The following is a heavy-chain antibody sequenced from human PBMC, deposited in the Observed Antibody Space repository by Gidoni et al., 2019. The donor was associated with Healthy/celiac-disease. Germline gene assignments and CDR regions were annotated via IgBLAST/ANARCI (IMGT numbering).Heavy chain of an antibody. D-gene: IGHD3-9*01. V-gene: IGHV4-4*02. Sequence: QVQLQESGPGLVKHSGPLSLTCAVSGGSISSSNWWSWVRQPPGQGLEWIGEIYHSGSTTYNPSLKSRVTISVDKSKNQFSLKLSSVTAADTAVYYCARDGKLRYFDWSQGGWFDPWGQGTLVTVSS. CDR2: IYHSGST. CDR3: ARDGKLRYFDWSQGGWFDP. J-gene: IGHJ5*02. CDR1: GGSISSSNW.